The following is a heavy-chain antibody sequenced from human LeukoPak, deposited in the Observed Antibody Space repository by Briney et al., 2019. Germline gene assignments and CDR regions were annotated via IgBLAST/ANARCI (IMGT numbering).Heavy chain of an antibody. CDR2: IYYSGST. J-gene: IGHJ5*02. V-gene: IGHV4-59*08. D-gene: IGHD6-13*01. Sequence: PSETLSLTCTVSGGSISSYYWSWIRQPPGKGQEWIGYIYYSGSTNYNPSLKSRVTISVDTSKNQFSLKLSSVTAADTAVYYCARRVAAAGSNWFDPWGQGTLVTVSS. CDR3: ARRVAAAGSNWFDP. CDR1: GGSISSYY.